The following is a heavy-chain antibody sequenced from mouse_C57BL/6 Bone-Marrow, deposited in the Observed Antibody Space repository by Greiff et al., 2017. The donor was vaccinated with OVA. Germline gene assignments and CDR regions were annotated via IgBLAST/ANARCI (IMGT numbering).Heavy chain of an antibody. CDR2: ISDGGSYT. V-gene: IGHV5-4*01. D-gene: IGHD4-1*01. J-gene: IGHJ1*03. CDR1: GFTFSSYA. CDR3: ASLGWYFDV. Sequence: EVQRVESGGGLVKPGGSLKLSCAASGFTFSSYAMSWVRQTPEKRLEWVATISDGGSYTYYPDNVKGRFTISRDNAKNNLYLQMSHLKSEDTAMYYCASLGWYFDVWGTGTTVTVSS.